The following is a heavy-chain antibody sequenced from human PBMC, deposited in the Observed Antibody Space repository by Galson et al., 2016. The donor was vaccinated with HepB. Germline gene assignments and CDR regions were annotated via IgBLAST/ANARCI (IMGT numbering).Heavy chain of an antibody. CDR2: TFYRSNWQN. V-gene: IGHV6-1*01. D-gene: IGHD7-27*01. CDR3: ARSYLLGRGFGW. CDR1: GDSVSSNSAG. Sequence: CAISGDSVSSNSAGWNWIRQSPSRGLEWLGRTFYRSNWQNHYAESVKGRITINPDTSKNQFSLQLSSVTPEDTAVYYCARSYLLGRGFGWWGQGTLVTVFS. J-gene: IGHJ4*02.